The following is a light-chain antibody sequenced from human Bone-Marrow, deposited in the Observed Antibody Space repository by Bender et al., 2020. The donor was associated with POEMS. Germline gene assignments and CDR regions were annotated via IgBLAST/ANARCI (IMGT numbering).Light chain of an antibody. CDR3: CSYADGSSFWV. Sequence: QSALTQPASVSGSPGESITISCAGSSSDVGAYNYVSWYQQHPDKVPKVMIYEVHQRPSGVSDRFSGSKSGNTASLTISGLQPEDEADYYCCSYADGSSFWVFGGGTKLTVL. V-gene: IGLV2-23*02. CDR2: EVH. CDR1: SSDVGAYNY. J-gene: IGLJ3*02.